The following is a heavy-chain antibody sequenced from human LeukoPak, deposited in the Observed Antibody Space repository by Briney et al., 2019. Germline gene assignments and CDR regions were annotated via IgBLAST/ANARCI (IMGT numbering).Heavy chain of an antibody. D-gene: IGHD6-19*01. CDR2: IIPIFGTA. CDR1: GGTFSSYA. V-gene: IGHV1-69*05. Sequence: PVKVSCKASGGTFSSYAISWVRQAPGQGLEWMGRIIPIFGTANYAQKFQGRVTITTDESTSTAYMELSSLRSEDTAVYYCARGSGGWYENWFDPWGQGTLVTVSS. J-gene: IGHJ5*02. CDR3: ARGSGGWYENWFDP.